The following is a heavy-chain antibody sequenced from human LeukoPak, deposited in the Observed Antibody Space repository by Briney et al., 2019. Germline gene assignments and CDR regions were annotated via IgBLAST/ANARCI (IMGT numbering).Heavy chain of an antibody. Sequence: GGSLRLSCAASGFTFSDYYMSWIRQAPGKGLEWVSYISSSGSTIYYADSVKGRFTISRDNAKNSLYLQMNSLRAEDTAVYYCARERRYYDILTGYYLYYFDYWGQGTLVTVSS. D-gene: IGHD3-9*01. V-gene: IGHV3-11*01. J-gene: IGHJ4*02. CDR1: GFTFSDYY. CDR2: ISSSGSTI. CDR3: ARERRYYDILTGYYLYYFDY.